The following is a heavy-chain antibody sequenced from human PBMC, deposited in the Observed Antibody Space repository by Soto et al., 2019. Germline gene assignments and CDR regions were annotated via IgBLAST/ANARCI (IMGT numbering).Heavy chain of an antibody. CDR1: GFSLSTSGVG. D-gene: IGHD1-26*01. J-gene: IGHJ5*02. CDR2: IYWDDDK. Sequence: SGPTLVNPTQTLTLACTFSGFSLSTSGVGVGWIRQPPGKALEWLALIYWDDDKRYSPSLKSRLTITKDTSKNQVVLTMTNMDPVDTATYYCAHRRGYGELLFRAPNQFDAWGQGTLVTVSS. V-gene: IGHV2-5*02. CDR3: AHRRGYGELLFRAPNQFDA.